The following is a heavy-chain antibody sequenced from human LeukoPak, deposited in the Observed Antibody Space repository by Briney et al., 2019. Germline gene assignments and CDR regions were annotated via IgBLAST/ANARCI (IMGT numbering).Heavy chain of an antibody. J-gene: IGHJ5*02. CDR1: GYTFTSYG. Sequence: GASVKVSCKXSGYTFTSYGISWVRQAPGQGLEWMGWISAYNGNTNYSQKLQGRVTMTTDTSTSTAYMELRSLRSDDTAVYYCARDTSGSSGDNWFDPWGQGTLVTVSS. V-gene: IGHV1-18*01. CDR3: ARDTSGSSGDNWFDP. CDR2: ISAYNGNT. D-gene: IGHD3-10*01.